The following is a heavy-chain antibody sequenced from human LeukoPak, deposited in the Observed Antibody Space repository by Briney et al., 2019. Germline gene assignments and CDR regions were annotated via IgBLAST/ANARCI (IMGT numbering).Heavy chain of an antibody. CDR2: ISSSSSYI. CDR1: GFTFSSYS. D-gene: IGHD6-13*01. CDR3: ARDGRIGIAAAGMPTKFGMDV. V-gene: IGHV3-21*03. J-gene: IGHJ6*02. Sequence: PGGSLRLSCAASGFTFSSYSMNWVRQAPGKGLEWVSSISSSSSYIYYADSVKGRFTISRDNAKNSLYLQMNSLRAEDKAVHYCARDGRIGIAAAGMPTKFGMDVWGQGTTVTVSS.